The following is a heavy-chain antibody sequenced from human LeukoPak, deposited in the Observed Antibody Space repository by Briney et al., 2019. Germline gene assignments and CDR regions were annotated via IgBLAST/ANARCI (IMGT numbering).Heavy chain of an antibody. CDR1: GYSISSGYY. Sequence: SETLSLTCTVSGYSISSGYYWGWIRQPPGKGLEWIGSIYHSGSTYYNPSLKSRVTISVDTPKNQFSLKLSSVTAADTAVYYCARARREMVDYWGQGTLVTVSS. V-gene: IGHV4-38-2*02. D-gene: IGHD5-24*01. CDR3: ARARREMVDY. J-gene: IGHJ4*02. CDR2: IYHSGST.